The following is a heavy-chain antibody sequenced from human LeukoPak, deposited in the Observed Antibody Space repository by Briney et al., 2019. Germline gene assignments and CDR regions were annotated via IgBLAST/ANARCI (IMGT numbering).Heavy chain of an antibody. CDR3: AKDPIRGVRPYYFSS. D-gene: IGHD3-10*01. J-gene: IGHJ4*02. Sequence: GGSLRLSCAASGFTFSSYSMNWVRQAPGKGLEWVSSISSSSSYIYYADSVKGRFTISRDNSKNTLYLHMNSLRAEDTAVYYCAKDPIRGVRPYYFSSWGQGTLVTVSS. V-gene: IGHV3-21*01. CDR1: GFTFSSYS. CDR2: ISSSSSYI.